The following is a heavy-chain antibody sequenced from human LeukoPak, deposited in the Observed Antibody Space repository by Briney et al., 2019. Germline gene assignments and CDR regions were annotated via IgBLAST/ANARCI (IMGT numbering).Heavy chain of an antibody. V-gene: IGHV3-23*01. Sequence: GGSLRLSCAASGFTSSSYAMSWVRQAPGKGLEWVSGISDSGTGTYYADSAKGRFTISRDNSKNTLFLQMNSLRAEDTAVYYCAKDHIRRDGYSDFDYWGQGTLVTVSS. D-gene: IGHD5-24*01. CDR3: AKDHIRRDGYSDFDY. CDR1: GFTSSSYA. CDR2: ISDSGTGT. J-gene: IGHJ4*02.